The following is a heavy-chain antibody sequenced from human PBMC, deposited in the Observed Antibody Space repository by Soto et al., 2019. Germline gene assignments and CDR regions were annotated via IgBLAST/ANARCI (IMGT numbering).Heavy chain of an antibody. Sequence: EVQLVESGGGLVQPGGSLRLSRAGSGFRFSSSWMSWIRQAPGKGLEWVAHINQGGSQKYYVDSAKGRFTISRDNAKTSLYLQMNNLRAEDTATYYCASWADAADEDYFHHWGQGTLVTVSS. D-gene: IGHD3-16*01. CDR2: INQGGSQK. J-gene: IGHJ1*01. CDR1: GFRFSSSW. V-gene: IGHV3-7*03. CDR3: ASWADAADEDYFHH.